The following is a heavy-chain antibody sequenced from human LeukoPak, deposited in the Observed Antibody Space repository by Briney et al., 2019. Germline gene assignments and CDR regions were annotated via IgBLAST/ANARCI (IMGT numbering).Heavy chain of an antibody. CDR3: ARADIVATTQPDY. J-gene: IGHJ4*02. V-gene: IGHV3-21*01. CDR1: GFTFSSYS. D-gene: IGHD5-12*01. CDR2: IRSSSSYI. Sequence: GGSLRLSCAASGFTFSSYSMNWVRQAPGKGLEWVSSIRSSSSYIYYADSVKGRFTISRDNAKNSLNLQMNSLRAEDTAVYYCARADIVATTQPDYWGQGTLVTVSS.